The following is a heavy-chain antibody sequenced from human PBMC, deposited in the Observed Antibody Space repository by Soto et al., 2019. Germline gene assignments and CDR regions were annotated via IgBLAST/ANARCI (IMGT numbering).Heavy chain of an antibody. CDR1: GFSFSTYA. J-gene: IGHJ4*02. CDR2: ISHDGSNK. V-gene: IGHV3-30-3*01. CDR3: ARDGRQWLVQAWGDY. Sequence: QVQLVESGGGVVQPGRSLRLSCAASGFSFSTYAMHWVRQTPGKGLELVEVISHDGSNKYYADSVQGRFTISRDNSKNTLYLHMNSLRVDDTALYYCARDGRQWLVQAWGDYWGQGTLVTVSS. D-gene: IGHD6-19*01.